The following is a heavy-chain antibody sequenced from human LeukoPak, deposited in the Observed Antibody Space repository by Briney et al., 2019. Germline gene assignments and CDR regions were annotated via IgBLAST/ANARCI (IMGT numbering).Heavy chain of an antibody. D-gene: IGHD1-26*01. CDR3: ARFSGSNVGFDY. Sequence: SETLSLTCAVYGGSFSGYYWSWIRQPPGKGLEWIGEINHSGSTNYNPSLKSRVTISVDTSKNQFSLKLSSVTAADTAVYYCARFSGSNVGFDYWGQGTLVTVSS. CDR2: INHSGST. J-gene: IGHJ4*02. CDR1: GGSFSGYY. V-gene: IGHV4-34*01.